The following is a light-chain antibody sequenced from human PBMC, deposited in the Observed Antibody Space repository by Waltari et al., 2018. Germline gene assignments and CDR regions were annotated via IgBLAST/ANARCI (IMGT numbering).Light chain of an antibody. J-gene: IGKJ1*01. V-gene: IGKV1-33*01. CDR1: QDISIY. Sequence: DIQMTQSPSSMSASVGDRVSITCQASQDISIYLSWYQQKPGKAPKVLIYDASNLETGVPSRFTGSRSGTDFTFTISSLQPEDIATYYCQQYKDLHRTFGQGTKVEIK. CDR2: DAS. CDR3: QQYKDLHRT.